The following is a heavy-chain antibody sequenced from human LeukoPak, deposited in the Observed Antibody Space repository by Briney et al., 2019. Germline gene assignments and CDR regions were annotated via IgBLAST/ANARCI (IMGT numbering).Heavy chain of an antibody. V-gene: IGHV3-23*01. Sequence: GGSLRLSCAASGFTFSSYAMSWVRQAPGKGLEWVSGLSASGGLTYYSDSVKGRFTISRDNSKNTLYLQMNSLRADDTAVYFCAKGTGYNRGWGAQYYYYMDVWGKGTTVIISS. D-gene: IGHD6-19*01. J-gene: IGHJ6*03. CDR2: LSASGGLT. CDR3: AKGTGYNRGWGAQYYYYMDV. CDR1: GFTFSSYA.